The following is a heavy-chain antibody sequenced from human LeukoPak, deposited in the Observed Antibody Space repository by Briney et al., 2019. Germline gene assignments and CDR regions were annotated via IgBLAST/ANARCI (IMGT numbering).Heavy chain of an antibody. J-gene: IGHJ4*02. CDR2: IYYSGST. D-gene: IGHD6-19*01. CDR3: ARVVREQWLEFFDY. V-gene: IGHV4-59*12. CDR1: GGSISSYY. Sequence: SETLSLTCTVSGGSISSYYWSWIRQPPGKGLEWIGYIYYSGSTYYNPSLKSRVTISVDTSKNQFSLKLSSVTAADTAVYYCARVVREQWLEFFDYWGQGTLVTVSS.